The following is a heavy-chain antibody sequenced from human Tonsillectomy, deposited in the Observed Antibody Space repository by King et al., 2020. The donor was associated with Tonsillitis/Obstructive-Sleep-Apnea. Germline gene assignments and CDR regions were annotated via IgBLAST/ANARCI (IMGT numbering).Heavy chain of an antibody. Sequence: VQLQQWGAGLLQPSETLSLTCAGDCGAFDDYYDWTSVRQPPGQGLEWFAEVGRRGGTYYILSPKSRVNISVDPSKSQLSLKMTSVTAADAAVYYCSRGTGRDIYCDFSTCHRAYYMGVWGKGTTVTVSS. J-gene: IGHJ6*03. CDR3: SRGTGRDIYCDFSTCHRAYYMGV. CDR2: VGRRGGT. V-gene: IGHV4-34*01. D-gene: IGHD3/OR15-3a*01. CDR1: CGAFDDYY.